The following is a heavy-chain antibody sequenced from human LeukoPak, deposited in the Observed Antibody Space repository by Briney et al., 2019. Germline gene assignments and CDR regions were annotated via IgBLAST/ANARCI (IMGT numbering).Heavy chain of an antibody. J-gene: IGHJ6*03. D-gene: IGHD3-3*01. CDR3: ARSRYNRAIFGVVISRNGYYMDV. CDR1: GYTFTSYD. Sequence: GALVKVSCKASGYTFTSYDINWVRQAPGQGLEWMGWMNPNSGNTSYAQKFQGRVTMTRNTSISTAYMELSSLRPEDTAVYYCARSRYNRAIFGVVISRNGYYMDVWGKGATVTASS. V-gene: IGHV1-8*01. CDR2: MNPNSGNT.